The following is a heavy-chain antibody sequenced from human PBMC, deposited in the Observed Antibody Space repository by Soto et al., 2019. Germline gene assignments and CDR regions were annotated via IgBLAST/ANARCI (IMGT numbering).Heavy chain of an antibody. D-gene: IGHD1-26*01. V-gene: IGHV3-73*02. Sequence: EVQLVESGGGLVQPGGSLKLSCAASGFTFSGSAMHWVRQASGKGLEWVGRIRSKANSYATAYAASVKGRFTISRDDSKNMAYLLVNSLKAEDTAVYYCTRHERMGGVYWGQGTLVTVSS. J-gene: IGHJ4*02. CDR2: IRSKANSYAT. CDR1: GFTFSGSA. CDR3: TRHERMGGVY.